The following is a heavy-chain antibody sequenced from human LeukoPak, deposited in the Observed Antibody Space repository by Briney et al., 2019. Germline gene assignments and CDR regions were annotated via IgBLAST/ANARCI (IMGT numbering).Heavy chain of an antibody. D-gene: IGHD6-13*01. J-gene: IGHJ4*02. CDR2: ISSSGSTI. Sequence: GGSLRLSCAASGFTFSSYWMSWIRQAPGKGLEWVSYISSSGSTIYYADSVKGRFTISRDNAKNSLYLQMNSLRAEDTAVYYCASGGYSSSWYVGDFDYWGQGTLVTVSS. CDR1: GFTFSSYW. CDR3: ASGGYSSSWYVGDFDY. V-gene: IGHV3-11*01.